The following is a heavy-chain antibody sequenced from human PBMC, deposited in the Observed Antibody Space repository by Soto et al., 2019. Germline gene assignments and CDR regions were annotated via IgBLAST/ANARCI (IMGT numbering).Heavy chain of an antibody. Sequence: GALRLSCTASGFTFSSYWMSWVRQAPGKGLGWVANIKEDGSGKYYVDSVKGRFSISRDNARNSLYLQMNSPRVEDTAVYYCVRVGRLGGYWGQGALVTVSS. J-gene: IGHJ4*02. V-gene: IGHV3-7*03. CDR3: VRVGRLGGY. D-gene: IGHD3-16*01. CDR1: GFTFSSYW. CDR2: IKEDGSGK.